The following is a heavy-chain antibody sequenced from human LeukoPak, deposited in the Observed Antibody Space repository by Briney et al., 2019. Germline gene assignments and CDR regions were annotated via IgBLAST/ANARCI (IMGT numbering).Heavy chain of an antibody. CDR2: IYSSGST. CDR3: ARLRPYSSSIPIPHKRHYYYGMDV. CDR1: GGSISSGCYY. J-gene: IGHJ6*02. V-gene: IGHV4-61*02. D-gene: IGHD6-13*01. Sequence: PSETLSLSSTVSGGSISSGCYYCSWIRQPAGKGLEWIGRIYSSGSTNYNPSLKSRVTITVDTSKNLFSLKLTAVTAADTAVYYSARLRPYSSSIPIPHKRHYYYGMDVGGQGTTVTVSS.